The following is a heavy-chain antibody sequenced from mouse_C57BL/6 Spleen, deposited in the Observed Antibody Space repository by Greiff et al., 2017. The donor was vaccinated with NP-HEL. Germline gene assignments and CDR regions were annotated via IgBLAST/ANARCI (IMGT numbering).Heavy chain of an antibody. CDR2: IDPSDSST. CDR1: GYTFTSYW. D-gene: IGHD2-4*01. CDR3: ARSDYDPFYAMDY. J-gene: IGHJ4*01. V-gene: IGHV1-50*01. Sequence: QVQLQQSGAELVKPGASVKLSCKASGYTFTSYWMQWVKQRPGQGLEWIGEIDPSDSSTNYNQKFKGKATLTVDTSSSTAYMQLSSLTSEDSAVYYCARSDYDPFYAMDYWGQGTSVTVSS.